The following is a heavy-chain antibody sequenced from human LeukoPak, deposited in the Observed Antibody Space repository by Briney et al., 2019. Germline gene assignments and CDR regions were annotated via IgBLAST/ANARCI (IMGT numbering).Heavy chain of an antibody. CDR2: ISAYNGNT. V-gene: IGHV1-18*01. CDR1: GYTFTSYG. CDR3: AREEEVVAATYFDY. J-gene: IGHJ4*02. Sequence: GASVKVSCKASGYTFTSYGISWVRQAPGQGLEWMGWISAYNGNTNYAQKLQGRVTMTTDTSTSTAYMELRSLRSDDTAVYYCAREEEVVAATYFDYWGQGTLVTVSS. D-gene: IGHD2-15*01.